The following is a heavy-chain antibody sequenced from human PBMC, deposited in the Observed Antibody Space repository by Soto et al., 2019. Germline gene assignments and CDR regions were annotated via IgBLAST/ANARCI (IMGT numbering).Heavy chain of an antibody. V-gene: IGHV3-11*01. J-gene: IGHJ4*02. Sequence: QVQLVESGGGLVKPGGSPRLSCAASGFTFSDYYMSWIRQAPGKGLEWVSYISSSGSTIYYADSVKGRFTISRDNAKNSLYLQMNSLRAEDTAVYYCARDSQWDYYDYIWGSYRYFDYWGQGTLVTVSS. CDR2: ISSSGSTI. D-gene: IGHD3-16*02. CDR1: GFTFSDYY. CDR3: ARDSQWDYYDYIWGSYRYFDY.